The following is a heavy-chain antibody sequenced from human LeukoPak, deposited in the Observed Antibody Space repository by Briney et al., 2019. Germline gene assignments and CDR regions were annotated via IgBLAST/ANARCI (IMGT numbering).Heavy chain of an antibody. CDR1: GGSVSSPNSY. D-gene: IGHD6-6*01. CDR2: VYYIGTT. Sequence: SETLSLTCIVSGGSVSSPNSYWSWIRQPQGKGLEWIGNVYYIGTTSYNSSLKSRVIISVDTSKNQFSLEVTSVTAADTAVYYCARNTSSSPWFDPWGQGTLVTVSS. J-gene: IGHJ5*02. CDR3: ARNTSSSPWFDP. V-gene: IGHV4-61*01.